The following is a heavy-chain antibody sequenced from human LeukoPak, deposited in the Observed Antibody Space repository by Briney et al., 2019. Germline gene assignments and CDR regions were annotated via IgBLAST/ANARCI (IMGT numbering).Heavy chain of an antibody. D-gene: IGHD4-17*01. Sequence: GGSLRLSCAASGFTFSSYSTNWVRQAPGKGLEWVSSISSSSSYIYYADSVKGRFTISRDNAKNSLYLQMNSLRAEDTAVYYCVIDYGDYGDYWGQGTLVTVSS. V-gene: IGHV3-21*01. CDR3: VIDYGDYGDY. CDR2: ISSSSSYI. CDR1: GFTFSSYS. J-gene: IGHJ4*02.